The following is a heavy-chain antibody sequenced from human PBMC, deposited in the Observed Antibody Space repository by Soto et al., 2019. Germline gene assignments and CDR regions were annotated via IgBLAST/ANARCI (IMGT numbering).Heavy chain of an antibody. CDR3: ACRDY. Sequence: PSETLSLTCTVSGGSIRSYYWSWIRQPPGKGLEWIGYIYHSGSTNYKPSLKSRVTISVDTSKNQFSLKLSSVTAADTAVYYCACRDYWGQGTLVTVSS. V-gene: IGHV4-59*01. CDR2: IYHSGST. J-gene: IGHJ4*02. CDR1: GGSIRSYY.